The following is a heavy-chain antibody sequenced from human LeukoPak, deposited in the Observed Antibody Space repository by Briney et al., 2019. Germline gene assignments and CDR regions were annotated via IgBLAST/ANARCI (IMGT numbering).Heavy chain of an antibody. D-gene: IGHD3-3*01. Sequence: KPSETLSLTCTVSGGSISSYYWSRIRQPPGKGLEWIGYIYYSGSTNYNPSLKSRVTISVDTSKNQFSLNLTSVTAADTAVYYCARPPIWSAPKTPLDFGGQGTLVTVSS. J-gene: IGHJ4*02. V-gene: IGHV4-59*08. CDR2: IYYSGST. CDR1: GGSISSYY. CDR3: ARPPIWSAPKTPLDF.